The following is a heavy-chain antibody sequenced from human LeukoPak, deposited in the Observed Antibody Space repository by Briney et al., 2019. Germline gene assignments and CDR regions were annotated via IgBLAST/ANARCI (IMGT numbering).Heavy chain of an antibody. CDR2: IIPSLGIA. D-gene: IGHD3-22*01. J-gene: IGHJ4*02. CDR1: GGTFSSYA. CDR3: ARGDYYDSSGYYWTKNFDY. Sequence: ASVKVSCKASGGTFSSYAISWVRQAPGQGLEWMGRIIPSLGIANYAQKFQGRVTITADKSTSTAYMELSSLRSEDTAVYYCARGDYYDSSGYYWTKNFDYWGQGTLVTVSS. V-gene: IGHV1-69*04.